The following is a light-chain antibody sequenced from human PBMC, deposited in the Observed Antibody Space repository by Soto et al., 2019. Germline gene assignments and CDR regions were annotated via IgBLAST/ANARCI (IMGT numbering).Light chain of an antibody. J-gene: IGKJ5*01. CDR3: PLLQVFPIP. CDR1: QGIDTS. V-gene: IGKV1-9*01. CDR2: APS. Sequence: LYNSPSSVSAYIGDRATITCRASQGIDTSLAWYQKKPGKAPKILSYAPSNFQSGVPSRLSGSGSGTHLTITISSLQAEECVTYYSPLLQVFPIPFCEGTILEI.